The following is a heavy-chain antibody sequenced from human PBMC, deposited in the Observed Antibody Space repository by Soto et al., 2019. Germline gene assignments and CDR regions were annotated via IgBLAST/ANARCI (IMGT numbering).Heavy chain of an antibody. V-gene: IGHV3-66*01. D-gene: IGHD3-22*01. CDR2: IYSGGST. CDR3: ARDRALYYYDSSGYYDY. CDR1: GFTVSSNY. Sequence: PGGSLRLSCAASGFTVSSNYMGWVRQAPGKGLEWVSVIYSGGSTYYADSVKGRFTISRDNSKNTLYLQMNSLRAEDTAVYYCARDRALYYYDSSGYYDYWGQGTLVTVSS. J-gene: IGHJ4*02.